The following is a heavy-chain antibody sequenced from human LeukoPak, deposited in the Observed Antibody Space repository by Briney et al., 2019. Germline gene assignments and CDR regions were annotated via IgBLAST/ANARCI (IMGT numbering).Heavy chain of an antibody. J-gene: IGHJ5*02. V-gene: IGHV3-23*01. Sequence: PGGSLRLSCAASAFTFSSYAISWVRQAPGKGLEWVSAISGSGGSTYYADSVKGRLTISRDNSKNTLYLQMNSLRAEDTAIYYCAKPYSCSWSWGQGTVIPVSS. CDR1: AFTFSSYA. CDR3: AKPYSCSWS. D-gene: IGHD6-13*01. CDR2: ISGSGGST.